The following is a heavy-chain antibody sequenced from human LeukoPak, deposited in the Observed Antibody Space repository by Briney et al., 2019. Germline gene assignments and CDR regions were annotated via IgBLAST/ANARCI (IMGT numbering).Heavy chain of an antibody. CDR3: ARVPNWRYYLDY. CDR1: GYTLSSYD. V-gene: IGHV1-46*01. CDR2: INPSAGST. D-gene: IGHD2-8*01. Sequence: ASVKVSCKASGYTLSSYDMHWVRQAPGQGLEWMAIINPSAGSTDYARKFQGRVTVTRDTSTSTVYMELSSLTSEDTAVYYCARVPNWRYYLDYWGQGTLVTVPS. J-gene: IGHJ4*02.